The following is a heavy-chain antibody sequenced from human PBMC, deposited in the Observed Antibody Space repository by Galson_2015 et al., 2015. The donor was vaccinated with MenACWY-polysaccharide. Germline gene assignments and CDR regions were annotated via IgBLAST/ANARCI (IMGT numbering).Heavy chain of an antibody. CDR3: AKEGSCSGGSCSGWFDP. J-gene: IGHJ5*02. CDR1: GFTFSTYG. Sequence: SLRLSCVASGFTFSTYGMSWVRQAPGKGLEWVSAITGSGGSTYYADSVKGRFTISRDNSKNTVYLQMNSLRAEDTAVYYCAKEGSCSGGSCSGWFDPWGQGTLVTVSS. V-gene: IGHV3-23*01. D-gene: IGHD2-15*01. CDR2: ITGSGGST.